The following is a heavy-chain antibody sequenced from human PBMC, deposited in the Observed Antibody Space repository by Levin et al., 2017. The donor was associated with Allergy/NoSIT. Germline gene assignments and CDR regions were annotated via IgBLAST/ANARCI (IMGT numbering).Heavy chain of an antibody. J-gene: IGHJ4*02. D-gene: IGHD6-13*01. CDR2: ISRRGDT. CDR3: ARGFASPGISTAGSDY. V-gene: IGHV4-34*01. Sequence: PSETLSLTCAVYGGSFSGYHWSWIRQPPGKGLEWIGEISRRGDTNYNPSLKSRVTVSADTSKHQFSLKWTSVTAADTAVYYCARGFASPGISTAGSDYWGQGTLVTVSS. CDR1: GGSFSGYH.